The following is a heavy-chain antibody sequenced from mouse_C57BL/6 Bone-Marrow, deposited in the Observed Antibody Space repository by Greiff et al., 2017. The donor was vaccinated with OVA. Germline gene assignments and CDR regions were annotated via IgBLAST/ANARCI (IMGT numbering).Heavy chain of an antibody. Sequence: QVQLQQPGAELVKPGASVKMSCKASGYTFTSYWITWVKQRPGQGLAWIGDIYPGSGSTNYNEKFKSKATLTVDTSSSTAYMQLSSLTSEDSAVYYCARGRAVVAFCAMDDWGKGTTVTVSS. CDR3: ARGRAVVAFCAMDD. D-gene: IGHD1-1*01. V-gene: IGHV1-55*01. CDR2: IYPGSGST. J-gene: IGHJ4*01. CDR1: GYTFTSYW.